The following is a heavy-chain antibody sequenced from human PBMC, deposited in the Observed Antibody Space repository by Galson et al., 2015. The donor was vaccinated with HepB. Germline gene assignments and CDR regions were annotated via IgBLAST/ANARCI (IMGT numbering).Heavy chain of an antibody. D-gene: IGHD3-22*01. V-gene: IGHV1-18*01. J-gene: IGHJ5*02. CDR2: ISGHNGNT. Sequence: SVKVSCKASGYTFTSYSISWVRQAPGQGLEWMGWISGHNGNTNYAQKVQGRVTMTTDTSTSTAYMELRSLRSDDTAIYYCARLFYNYDSSGYTWFDPWGQGTLVTVSS. CDR1: GYTFTSYS. CDR3: ARLFYNYDSSGYTWFDP.